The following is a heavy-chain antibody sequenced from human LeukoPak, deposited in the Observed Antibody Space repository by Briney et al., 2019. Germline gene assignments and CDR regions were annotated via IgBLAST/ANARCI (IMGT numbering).Heavy chain of an antibody. V-gene: IGHV1-2*02. CDR1: GYTFTGYY. CDR3: ARVRLYSSSFNWFDP. CDR2: INPNSGGT. Sequence: EASVKVSCKASGYTFTGYYMHWVRQAPGQGLEWMGWINPNSGGTNYAQKFQGRVTMTRDTSISTAYMELSRLRSDDTAVYYSARVRLYSSSFNWFDPWGQGTLVAVSS. D-gene: IGHD6-13*01. J-gene: IGHJ5*02.